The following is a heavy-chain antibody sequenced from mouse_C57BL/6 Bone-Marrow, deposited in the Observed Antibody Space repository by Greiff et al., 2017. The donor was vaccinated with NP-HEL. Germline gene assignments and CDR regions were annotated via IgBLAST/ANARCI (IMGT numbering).Heavy chain of an antibody. J-gene: IGHJ3*01. D-gene: IGHD2-4*01. V-gene: IGHV1-5*01. CDR2: IYPGNSDT. CDR3: TTIYYDYDVGFAY. Sequence: EVKVVESGTVLARPGASVKMSCKTSGYTFTSYWMHWVKQRPGQGLEWIGAIYPGNSDTSYNQKFKGKAKLTAVTSASTAYMELISLTNEDSAVYYCTTIYYDYDVGFAYWGQGTLVTVSA. CDR1: GYTFTSYW.